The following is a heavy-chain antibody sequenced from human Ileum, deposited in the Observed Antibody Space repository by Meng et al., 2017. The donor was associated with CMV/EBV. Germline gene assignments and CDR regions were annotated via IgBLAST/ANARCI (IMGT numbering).Heavy chain of an antibody. D-gene: IGHD6-6*01. Sequence: GESLKISCTGSGYSFSNYWVGWVRQMPGKGLEWMGIIYPGDSDNRYSPSFQGQVTITADKSISTAYLQWSSLQASDTAMYYCARPRDRGAARPNYFDYWGQGTLVTVSS. CDR3: ARPRDRGAARPNYFDY. J-gene: IGHJ4*02. CDR1: GYSFSNYW. CDR2: IYPGDSDN. V-gene: IGHV5-51*01.